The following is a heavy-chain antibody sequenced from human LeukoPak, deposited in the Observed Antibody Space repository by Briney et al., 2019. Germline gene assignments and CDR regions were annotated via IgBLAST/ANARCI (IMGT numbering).Heavy chain of an antibody. CDR1: GGTFSSYA. D-gene: IGHD4-17*01. Sequence: SVKASCKASGGTFSSYAISWVRQAPGQGLEWMGGIIPIFGTANYAQKFQGRVTITADKSTSTAYMELSSLRSEDTAVYYCTYGDPYGMDVWGKGTTVTVSS. CDR2: IIPIFGTA. V-gene: IGHV1-69*06. CDR3: TYGDPYGMDV. J-gene: IGHJ6*04.